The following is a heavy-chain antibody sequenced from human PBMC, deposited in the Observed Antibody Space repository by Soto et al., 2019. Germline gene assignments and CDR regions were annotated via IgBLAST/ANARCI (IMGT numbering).Heavy chain of an antibody. CDR3: ARDVLRFLEWSPGGSWFDP. CDR1: GYSFTDYH. CDR2: ISAYNGNT. Sequence: ASVKVSCKASGYSFTDYHIHWVRQAPGQGLEWMGWISAYNGNTNYARKLQGRVTMTTDTSTSTAYMELRSLRSDDTAVYYCARDVLRFLEWSPGGSWFDPWGQGTLVTVSS. J-gene: IGHJ5*02. V-gene: IGHV1-18*04. D-gene: IGHD3-3*01.